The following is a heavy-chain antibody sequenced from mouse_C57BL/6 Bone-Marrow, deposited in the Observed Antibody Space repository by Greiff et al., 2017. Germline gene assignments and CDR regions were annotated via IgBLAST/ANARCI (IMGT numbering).Heavy chain of an antibody. CDR1: GYTFTDYY. V-gene: IGHV1-76*01. CDR3: ARGYGHYFDY. CDR2: IYPGSGNT. Sequence: VQLVESGAELMKPGASVKLSCKATGYTFTDYYINWVKQRPGQGLEWIARIYPGSGNTYYNEKFKGKATLTAEKSSSTAYMQLSSLTSEDSAVXFCARGYGHYFDYWGQGTTLTVSS. D-gene: IGHD1-1*01. J-gene: IGHJ2*01.